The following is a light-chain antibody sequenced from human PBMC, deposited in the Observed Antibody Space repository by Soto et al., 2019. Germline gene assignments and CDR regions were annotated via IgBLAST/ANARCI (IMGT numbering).Light chain of an antibody. CDR2: GAS. J-gene: IGKJ1*01. V-gene: IGKV3-20*01. CDR3: QKYGSSPRT. Sequence: EIVLTQSPGTLSLSPGERATLSCRASQSVSSSYLAWYQQKPGQAPRLLIYGASSRATGLPDRFSGSGSGTVFTLTISRLEPEDFALYYCQKYGSSPRTFGQGTKVEIK. CDR1: QSVSSSY.